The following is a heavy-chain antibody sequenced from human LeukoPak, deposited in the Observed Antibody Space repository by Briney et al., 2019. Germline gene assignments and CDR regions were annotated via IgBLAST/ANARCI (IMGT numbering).Heavy chain of an antibody. V-gene: IGHV3-7*01. CDR3: ARDSDYYGSGSYSLFDY. CDR1: GFTFSSYW. CDR2: IKQDGSEK. Sequence: GGSLRLSCAASGFTFSSYWMSWVRQAPGKGLEWVANIKQDGSEKYYVDSVKGRFTISRDNAKNSLYLQMNSLRAEDTAVYYCARDSDYYGSGSYSLFDYWGQGTLVTVSS. J-gene: IGHJ4*02. D-gene: IGHD3-10*01.